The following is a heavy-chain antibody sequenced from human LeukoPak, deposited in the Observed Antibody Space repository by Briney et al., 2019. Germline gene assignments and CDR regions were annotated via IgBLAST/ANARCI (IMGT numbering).Heavy chain of an antibody. CDR2: FIPIFGTS. D-gene: IGHD2-2*01. V-gene: IGHV1-69*06. J-gene: IGHJ6*03. CDR1: GGTFISYA. CDR3: ARDRKTISRYHFYFMDV. Sequence: SVKVSCKASGGTFISYAFSWVRQAPGQGLEWMGRFIPIFGTSNYAQKFQGRVTITWDKSTNTAYMELSSLRSEETAVYYCARDRKTISRYHFYFMDVWGRGTTVIVSS.